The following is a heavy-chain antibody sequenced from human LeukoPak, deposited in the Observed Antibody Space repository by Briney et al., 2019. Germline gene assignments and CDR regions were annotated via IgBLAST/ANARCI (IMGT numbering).Heavy chain of an antibody. V-gene: IGHV4-4*09. CDR1: GGSLSPYY. CDR3: ARRQIYFDY. Sequence: PSETLSLTCSVSGGSLSPYYWSWIRQPPGKGLEWIGYIFSSGSTNYNPSLESRVTISVDTSRNQFSLKLSSVTAADTAVYYCARRQIYFDYWGQGTLVTVS. J-gene: IGHJ4*02. CDR2: IFSSGST.